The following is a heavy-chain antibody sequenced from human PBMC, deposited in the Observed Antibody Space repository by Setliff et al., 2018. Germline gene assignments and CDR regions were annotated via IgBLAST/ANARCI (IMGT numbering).Heavy chain of an antibody. Sequence: SETLSLTCTVSGYSITSGNNYGGWIRQPPGKGLEWIGYIYYSGSTNYNPSLKSRVTISVDTSKNQFSLKLSSVTAADTAVYYCARDFGVGSSWYGGYYYYGMDVWGQGTTVTVSS. D-gene: IGHD6-13*01. CDR1: GYSITSGNNY. V-gene: IGHV4-61*01. J-gene: IGHJ6*02. CDR3: ARDFGVGSSWYGGYYYYGMDV. CDR2: IYYSGST.